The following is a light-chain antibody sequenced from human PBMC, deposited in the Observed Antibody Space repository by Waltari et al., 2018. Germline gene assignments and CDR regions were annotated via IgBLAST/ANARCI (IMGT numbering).Light chain of an antibody. CDR1: SSDVGGYNY. CDR2: DVS. Sequence: SALTQPASVSGSLGQSITFSCTGTSSDVGGYNYVAWHQQHPGKAPKLMIHDVSNRPSGVSIRFSGSKSGNTASLTISGLQADDEADYYCISYSSATPGNVVIGGGTKLTVL. V-gene: IGLV2-14*01. J-gene: IGLJ2*01. CDR3: ISYSSATPGNVV.